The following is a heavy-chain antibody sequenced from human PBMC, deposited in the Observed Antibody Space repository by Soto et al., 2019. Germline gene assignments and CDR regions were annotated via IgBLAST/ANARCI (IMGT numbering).Heavy chain of an antibody. V-gene: IGHV1-69*13. Sequence: ASVKVSCKASGGSFGKSAINWVRQTPGQGLEWLGGFIPVYRTLNYAQKFQGRVTVTADESTGTAYMTLSSLASDDTAVYYCATGVIWIGYFTVDSWGQGTRVTVSS. CDR3: ATGVIWIGYFTVDS. J-gene: IGHJ4*02. CDR2: FIPVYRTL. CDR1: GGSFGKSA. D-gene: IGHD3-3*01.